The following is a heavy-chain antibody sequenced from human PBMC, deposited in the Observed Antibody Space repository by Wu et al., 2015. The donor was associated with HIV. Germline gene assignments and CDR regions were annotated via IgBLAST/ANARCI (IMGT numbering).Heavy chain of an antibody. Sequence: QLVQSGAEVTKPGASVSVSCQTSGYTFTDHYIHWVRQAPGQGLEWMGWIRPDSGATNYAEKFQDRVTMTRDASISTAYMQLNRLRSDDTAVYYCARDYFGVGPIDYWGQGTLVTVSS. D-gene: IGHD3-3*01. CDR2: IRPDSGAT. CDR3: ARDYFGVGPIDY. J-gene: IGHJ4*02. CDR1: GYTFTDHY. V-gene: IGHV1-2*02.